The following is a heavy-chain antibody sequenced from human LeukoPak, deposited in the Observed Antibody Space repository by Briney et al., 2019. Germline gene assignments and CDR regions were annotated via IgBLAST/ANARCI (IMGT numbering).Heavy chain of an antibody. Sequence: SETLSLTCAVYGGSFSGYYWSWIRQPPGKGLEWIGEINHSGSTNYNPSLKSRVTISVDTSKNQFSLKLSSVTAADTAVYYCARLPLLFGVVITRDYYYYMDVWGKGTTVTVSS. CDR2: INHSGST. CDR1: GGSFSGYY. CDR3: ARLPLLFGVVITRDYYYYMDV. V-gene: IGHV4-34*01. J-gene: IGHJ6*03. D-gene: IGHD3-3*01.